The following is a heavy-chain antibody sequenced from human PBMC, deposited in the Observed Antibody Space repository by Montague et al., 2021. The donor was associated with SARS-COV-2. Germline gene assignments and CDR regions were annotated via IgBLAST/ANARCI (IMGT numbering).Heavy chain of an antibody. J-gene: IGHJ4*02. CDR1: GGSMSDYY. D-gene: IGHD2-15*01. CDR3: ARLTQLGYCSSASCSPALYFDY. Sequence: SETLSLTCTVSGGSMSDYYWTWIRQPPGKGPEWIGYFSRSGGSXXXPSXXXRVTISLVTSRSQFSLQLSSVTAADTAFYYCARLTQLGYCSSASCSPALYFDYWGQGFLVSVSP. CDR2: FSRSGGS. V-gene: IGHV4-59*01.